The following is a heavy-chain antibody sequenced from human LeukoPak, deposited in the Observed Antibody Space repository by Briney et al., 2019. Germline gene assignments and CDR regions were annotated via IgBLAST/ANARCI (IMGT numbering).Heavy chain of an antibody. Sequence: GASVKVSCKASGYTFTSYGISWVRQAPGQGLEWMGWISAYNGNTNYAQKLQGRVTMTTDTSTSTAYMELSSLRSEDTAVYYCARDRSLGSPYWVGDYWGQGTLVTVSS. CDR2: ISAYNGNT. D-gene: IGHD2-15*01. J-gene: IGHJ4*02. CDR3: ARDRSLGSPYWVGDY. V-gene: IGHV1-18*01. CDR1: GYTFTSYG.